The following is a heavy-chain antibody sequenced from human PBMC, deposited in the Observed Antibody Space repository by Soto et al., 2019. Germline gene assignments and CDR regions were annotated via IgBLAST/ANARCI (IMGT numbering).Heavy chain of an antibody. J-gene: IGHJ3*02. CDR3: AKDKYLYDSRPFDI. Sequence: GGSLRLSCLASGFTFSRYWMHWVRQAPGKGLVWASPISGGESTSYYADSVEGRFTISRDNSKNTLYLQMNSLRAEDTAVYYCAKDKYLYDSRPFDIWGQGTMVTVSS. V-gene: IGHV3-74*01. CDR2: ISGGESTS. D-gene: IGHD3-22*01. CDR1: GFTFSRYW.